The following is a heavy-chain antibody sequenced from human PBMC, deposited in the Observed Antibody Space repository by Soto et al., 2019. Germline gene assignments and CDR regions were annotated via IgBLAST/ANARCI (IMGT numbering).Heavy chain of an antibody. J-gene: IGHJ4*02. CDR3: ARDPSTGNADY. Sequence: QPGGSLRLSCAASGFTFSTYALNWVRQSPGKGLEWVSTISSDGDSTYYVDSVKGRFTVSRDNSKNTMYLQMNSLRAEDTALYFCARDPSTGNADYWGQGTLVTVSS. D-gene: IGHD3-9*01. CDR2: ISSDGDST. V-gene: IGHV3-23*01. CDR1: GFTFSTYA.